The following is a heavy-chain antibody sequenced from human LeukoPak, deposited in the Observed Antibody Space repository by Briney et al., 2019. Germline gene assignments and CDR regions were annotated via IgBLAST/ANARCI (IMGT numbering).Heavy chain of an antibody. CDR2: ISAYNGNT. CDR1: GYTFTSYG. V-gene: IGHV1-18*01. D-gene: IGHD2-2*01. Sequence: TSVKVSCKASGYTFTSYGISWVRQAPGQGLEWMGWISAYNGNTNYAQKLQGRVTMTTDTSTSTAYTELRSLRSDDTAVYYCARVSYCSSTSCYMGVWFDPWGQGTLVTVSS. CDR3: ARVSYCSSTSCYMGVWFDP. J-gene: IGHJ5*02.